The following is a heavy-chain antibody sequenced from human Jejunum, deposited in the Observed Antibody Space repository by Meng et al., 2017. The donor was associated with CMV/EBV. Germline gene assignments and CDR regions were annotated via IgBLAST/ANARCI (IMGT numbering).Heavy chain of an antibody. CDR1: GFTFTTYF. CDR3: AREMPMTCYFDQ. V-gene: IGHV1-46*01. J-gene: IGHJ4*03. D-gene: IGHD3-22*01. CDR2: FNPNGDVT. Sequence: HVQLVQSGAGVKKPGVSLKLYCETSGFTFTTYFMHWLRQAPGQGLQWMGLFNPNGDVTTYSPRFQGRITLTGDTSTSTLYMELSSLTSDDTAVYYCAREMPMTCYFDQWGQGTLVTVSS.